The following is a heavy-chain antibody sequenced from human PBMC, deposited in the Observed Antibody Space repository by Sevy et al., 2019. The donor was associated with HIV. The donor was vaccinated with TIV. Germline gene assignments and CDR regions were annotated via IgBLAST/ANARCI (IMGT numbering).Heavy chain of an antibody. CDR1: GLTFSNYV. CDR2: ISGSSGTT. D-gene: IGHD6-25*01. CDR3: AKYLSPSGAFDI. J-gene: IGHJ3*02. V-gene: IGHV3-23*01. Sequence: GGFLRLSCAASGLTFSNYVMSCVRQAPGKGLEWLSVISGSSGTTYAAESVKGRFTISRDNSRNTLYLHMSSLGSEDTAVYYCAKYLSPSGAFDIWGQGTLVSVSS.